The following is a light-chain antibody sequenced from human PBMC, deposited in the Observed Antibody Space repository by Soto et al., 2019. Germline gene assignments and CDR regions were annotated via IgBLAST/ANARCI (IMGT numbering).Light chain of an antibody. CDR3: QQYGSSPPYT. CDR2: GGS. Sequence: EIVLTQSPGTLSLSPGERATLSCRASQSVSSSYLAWYQQKPGQAPRRLIYGGSSRATGIPDRFSGSGSGTDFTLTISRLEPEDFAVYYCQQYGSSPPYTFGQGTKLEIK. J-gene: IGKJ2*01. V-gene: IGKV3-20*01. CDR1: QSVSSSY.